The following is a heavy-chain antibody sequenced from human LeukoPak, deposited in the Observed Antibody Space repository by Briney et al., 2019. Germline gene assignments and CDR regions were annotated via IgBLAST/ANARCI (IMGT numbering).Heavy chain of an antibody. J-gene: IGHJ3*02. CDR1: GFTFSDYY. V-gene: IGHV3-11*01. Sequence: GGSLRLSCAASGFTFSDYYMSWIRKAPGKGLEWVSYISSSGSTIYYADSVKGRFTISRDNAKNSLYLQMNSLRAEDTAVYYCARRLYCGGDCYLFTSDAFDIWGQGTMVTVSS. D-gene: IGHD2-21*02. CDR3: ARRLYCGGDCYLFTSDAFDI. CDR2: ISSSGSTI.